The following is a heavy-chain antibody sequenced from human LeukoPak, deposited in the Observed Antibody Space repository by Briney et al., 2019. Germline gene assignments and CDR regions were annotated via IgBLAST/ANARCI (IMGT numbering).Heavy chain of an antibody. D-gene: IGHD2-15*01. CDR2: ISSSGSTI. CDR1: GFTFSSYE. V-gene: IGHV3-48*03. Sequence: GGSLRLSCAASGFTFSSYEMNWVRQAPGKGLEWVSYISSSGSTIHYADSVKGRFTISRDNAKNSLYLQMNSLRAEDTAVYYCARRSCSGGSCYSGPWGQGTLVTVSS. CDR3: ARRSCSGGSCYSGP. J-gene: IGHJ5*02.